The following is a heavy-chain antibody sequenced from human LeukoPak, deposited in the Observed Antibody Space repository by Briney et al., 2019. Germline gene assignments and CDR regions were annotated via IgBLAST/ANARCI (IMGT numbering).Heavy chain of an antibody. D-gene: IGHD3-3*01. CDR1: GFTFSGSA. CDR2: IRSKANSYAT. J-gene: IGHJ6*02. Sequence: GGSLRLSCAASGFTFSGSAMHWVRQASGKGLEWVGRIRSKANSYATAYAASVKGRFTISRDNSKNTLYLQINSLRAEDTAVYYCAKGEGGLRFSEWLDEYNYYHGMDVWGQGTTVTVSS. CDR3: AKGEGGLRFSEWLDEYNYYHGMDV. V-gene: IGHV3-73*01.